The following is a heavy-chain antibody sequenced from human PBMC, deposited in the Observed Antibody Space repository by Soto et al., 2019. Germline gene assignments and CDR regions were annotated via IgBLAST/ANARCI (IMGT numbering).Heavy chain of an antibody. V-gene: IGHV3-48*03. CDR1: GFTFSSYE. CDR3: ARQPAHVYEASPKWFDP. D-gene: IGHD3-16*01. Sequence: EVLLVESGGGLVQPGGSLRLSCTASGFTFSSYEMNWVRQAPGKGLEWISYISTSGRTIFDAGSVKGRFTISRDNTRNTLFLQMDSLRPEDMAVYYCARQPAHVYEASPKWFDPWGQGTLVIVSS. J-gene: IGHJ5*02. CDR2: ISTSGRTI.